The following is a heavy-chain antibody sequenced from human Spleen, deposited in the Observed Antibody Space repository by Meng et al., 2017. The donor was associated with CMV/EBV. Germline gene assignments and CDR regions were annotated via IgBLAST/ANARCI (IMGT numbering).Heavy chain of an antibody. CDR2: ISAYNGNT. CDR3: ARDSSYYDFWSGYTTYFDY. D-gene: IGHD3-3*01. J-gene: IGHJ4*02. Sequence: ASVKVSCKTSNYTFTSHGISWVRQAPGQGLEWMGWISAYNGNTNYAQKLQGRVTMTTDTSTSTAYMELRSLRSDDTAVYYCARDSSYYDFWSGYTTYFDYWGQGTLVTVSS. V-gene: IGHV1-18*01. CDR1: NYTFTSHG.